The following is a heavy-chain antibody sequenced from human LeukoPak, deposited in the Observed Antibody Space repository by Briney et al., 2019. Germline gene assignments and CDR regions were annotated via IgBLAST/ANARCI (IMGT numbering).Heavy chain of an antibody. J-gene: IGHJ4*02. Sequence: PSETLSLTCTVSGGSISSSSYYWGWIRQPPGKGLEWIGSIYYSGSTYYNPSLKSRVTISVDTSKNQFSLKLSSVTAADTAVYYCARLFGQYYFDYWGQGTLVTVSS. CDR2: IYYSGST. D-gene: IGHD3-10*01. CDR1: GGSISSSSYY. V-gene: IGHV4-39*01. CDR3: ARLFGQYYFDY.